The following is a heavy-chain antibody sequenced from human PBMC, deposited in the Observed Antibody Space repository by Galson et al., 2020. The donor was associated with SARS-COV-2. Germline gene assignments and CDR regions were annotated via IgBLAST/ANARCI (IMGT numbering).Heavy chain of an antibody. CDR3: ARVLYYYDSSGYFCWFDP. Sequence: ASVKVSCKASGYTFTSYDINWVRQAPGQGLEWMGWMNANSGNTDYAQKFQGRVTMTRDTSTNTAYLELSSLTSEDTAIYYCARVLYYYDSSGYFCWFDPWGQGTQVTVSS. J-gene: IGHJ5*02. D-gene: IGHD3-22*01. CDR1: GYTFTSYD. V-gene: IGHV1-8*01. CDR2: MNANSGNT.